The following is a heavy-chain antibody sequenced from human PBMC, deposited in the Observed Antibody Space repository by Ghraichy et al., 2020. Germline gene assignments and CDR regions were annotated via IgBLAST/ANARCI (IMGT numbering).Heavy chain of an antibody. D-gene: IGHD2-15*01. Sequence: GGSLRLSCAASGFTFSSYSMNWVRQAPGKGLEWVSSISSSSSYIYYADSVKGRFTISRDNAKNSLYLQMNSLRAEDTAVYYCASGGYCSGGSCFDAFDIWGQGAMVTVSS. CDR1: GFTFSSYS. V-gene: IGHV3-21*01. CDR2: ISSSSSYI. CDR3: ASGGYCSGGSCFDAFDI. J-gene: IGHJ3*02.